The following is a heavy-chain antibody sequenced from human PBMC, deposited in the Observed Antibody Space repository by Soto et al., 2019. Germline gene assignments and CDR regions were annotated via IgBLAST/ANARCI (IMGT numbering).Heavy chain of an antibody. V-gene: IGHV1-69*13. CDR2: IIPIFGKA. Sequence: ASVKVSCKASGYTFTSYDINWVRQATGQGLEWMGGIIPIFGKADYAQKFQGRVTITADESTSTAYMELSSLRSEDTAVYYCARAGRYFDWLYPGYWGQGTLVTVSS. J-gene: IGHJ4*02. D-gene: IGHD3-9*01. CDR3: ARAGRYFDWLYPGY. CDR1: GYTFTSYD.